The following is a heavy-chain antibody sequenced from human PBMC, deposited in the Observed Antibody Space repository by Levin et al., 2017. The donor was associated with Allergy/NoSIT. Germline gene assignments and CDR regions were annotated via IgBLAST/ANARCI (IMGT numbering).Heavy chain of an antibody. CDR3: VRVSGSGWFDP. CDR2: IYYSGST. D-gene: IGHD2-15*01. V-gene: IGHV4-59*01. J-gene: IGHJ5*02. Sequence: SETLSLTCTVSGGSINNYYWTWIRQPPGRRLEWIGYIYYSGSTNYNPSLRGRVTFSVDTSKNQFSLKLSSVTAADTAVYYCVRVSGSGWFDPWGQGAPVTVSS. CDR1: GGSINNYY.